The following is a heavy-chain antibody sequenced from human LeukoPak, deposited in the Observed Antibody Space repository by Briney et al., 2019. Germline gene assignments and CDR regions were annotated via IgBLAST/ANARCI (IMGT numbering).Heavy chain of an antibody. CDR2: VSDGGDT. CDR1: GFTFSSYA. J-gene: IGHJ4*02. CDR3: AKGASGPFDY. Sequence: GGSLRLSCAASGFTFSSYAMSWVRQAPGKGLDWVSAVSDGGDTYYADSVKGRFTISRDNSKNTLYLQMNSLRAEDTAIYYCAKGASGPFDYWGQGTLVTVSS. D-gene: IGHD2-15*01. V-gene: IGHV3-23*01.